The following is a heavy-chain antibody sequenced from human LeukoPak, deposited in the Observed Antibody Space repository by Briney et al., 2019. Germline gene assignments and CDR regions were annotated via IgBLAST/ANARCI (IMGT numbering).Heavy chain of an antibody. J-gene: IGHJ4*02. CDR2: IDYSGST. CDR1: GSSISSYY. CDR3: AREYSYGNYFDY. V-gene: IGHV4-59*01. D-gene: IGHD5-18*01. Sequence: SETLSLTCTVTGSSISSYYWSLIRQPPGKGLEWIGYIDYSGSTNYNPSLKSRVTISVDTSKNQFSLKLSSVTAADTAVYYCAREYSYGNYFDYWGQGTLVTVSS.